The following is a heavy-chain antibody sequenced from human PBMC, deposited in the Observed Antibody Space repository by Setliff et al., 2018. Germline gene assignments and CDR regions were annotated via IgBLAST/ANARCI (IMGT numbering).Heavy chain of an antibody. Sequence: SETLSLTCTVSGASVRSGPYYWSWIRQPPGKGLEWTGFISYIGNTNYNPSLKSRITISVDTSKNQFSLQLSSVTAADTAVYYCASRCGGDYWGQGTLVTVSS. J-gene: IGHJ4*02. CDR1: GASVRSGPYY. CDR3: ASRCGGDY. CDR2: ISYIGNT. V-gene: IGHV4-61*01.